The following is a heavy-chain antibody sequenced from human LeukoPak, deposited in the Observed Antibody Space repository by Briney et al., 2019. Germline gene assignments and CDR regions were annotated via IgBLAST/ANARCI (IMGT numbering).Heavy chain of an antibody. D-gene: IGHD3-22*01. CDR1: GYTFTSYY. CDR3: ARDWSLSYYYDSSGYHYFQH. V-gene: IGHV1-46*01. Sequence: GASVKVSCEASGYTFTSYYMHWVRQAPGQGLEWMGIINPSGGSTSYAQKFQGRVTMTRDTSTSTVYMELSSLRSEDTAVYYCARDWSLSYYYDSSGYHYFQHWGQGTLVTVSS. J-gene: IGHJ1*01. CDR2: INPSGGST.